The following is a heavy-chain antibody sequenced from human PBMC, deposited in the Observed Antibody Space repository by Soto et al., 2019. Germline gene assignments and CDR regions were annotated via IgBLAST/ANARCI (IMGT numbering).Heavy chain of an antibody. CDR3: ARGGIQLSYAFDY. J-gene: IGHJ4*02. V-gene: IGHV4-4*07. D-gene: IGHD5-18*01. CDR1: GTSVSNYY. CDR2: IYTSGST. Sequence: SETLSLTCSVSGTSVSNYYWSWIRQPAGKGLEHIGRIYTSGSTSYNPSLKSRVTMSMDTSQTQIYLNLTSVTAADTAVYYCARGGIQLSYAFDYWGQGILVTVTS.